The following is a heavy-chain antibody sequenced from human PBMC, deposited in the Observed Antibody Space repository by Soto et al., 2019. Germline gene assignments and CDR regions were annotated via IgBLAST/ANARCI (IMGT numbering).Heavy chain of an antibody. CDR1: GGSFSGYY. V-gene: IGHV4-34*01. J-gene: IGHJ5*02. CDR2: INHSGST. Sequence: QVQLQQWGAGLLKPSETLSLTCAVYGGSFSGYYWSWIRQPPGKGLEWIGEINHSGSTNYNPSLKSRVTISVDTSKNQFSLKLSSVTAADTAVYYCARGAAAGTRRPFSRRNWFDPWGQGTLVTVSS. CDR3: ARGAAAGTRRPFSRRNWFDP. D-gene: IGHD6-13*01.